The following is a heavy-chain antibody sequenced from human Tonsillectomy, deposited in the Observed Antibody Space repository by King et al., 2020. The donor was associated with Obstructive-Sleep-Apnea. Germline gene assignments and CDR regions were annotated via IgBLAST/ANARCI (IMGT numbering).Heavy chain of an antibody. CDR3: AKDMGKGYYYYGMDV. CDR2: ISWNSGSI. CDR1: GFTFDDYA. J-gene: IGHJ6*02. V-gene: IGHV3-9*01. Sequence: VQLVESGGGLVQPGRSPRLSCAASGFTFDDYAMHWVRQAPGKGLEWVSGISWNSGSIGYADSVKGRFTISRDNAKNPLYLQMNSLRAEDTALYYCAKDMGKGYYYYGMDVWGQGTTVTVSS.